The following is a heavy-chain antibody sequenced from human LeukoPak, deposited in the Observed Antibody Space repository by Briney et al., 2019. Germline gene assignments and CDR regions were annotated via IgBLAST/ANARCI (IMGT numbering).Heavy chain of an antibody. D-gene: IGHD3-10*01. CDR2: IKQDVSEK. CDR1: GFTFMTYW. Sequence: GGSLRLSCAASGFTFMTYWMSWVRQAPGKGLEWVANIKQDVSEKYYVDSVKGRFTISRDNSKNTLYLQMNSLRAEDTAVYYCAKIPPTYGSGTNFDYWGQGTLVTVSS. J-gene: IGHJ4*02. V-gene: IGHV3-7*03. CDR3: AKIPPTYGSGTNFDY.